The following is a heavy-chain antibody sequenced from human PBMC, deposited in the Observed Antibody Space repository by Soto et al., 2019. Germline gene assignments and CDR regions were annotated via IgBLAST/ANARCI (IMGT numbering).Heavy chain of an antibody. CDR2: IYWDDDK. J-gene: IGHJ5*02. D-gene: IGHD1-1*01. CDR3: AHFLATRHVGISFDP. CDR1: GSSLRTSGVG. Sequence: QITLKESGPTLVKPTQTLTLTCTLSGSSLRTSGVGVAWIRQPPGKALEWVALIYWDDDKRYSPSLKSRLTITKDTSNTQVVLTMTNMEPVDTGTYFCAHFLATRHVGISFDPWGQGTLVTVSS. V-gene: IGHV2-5*02.